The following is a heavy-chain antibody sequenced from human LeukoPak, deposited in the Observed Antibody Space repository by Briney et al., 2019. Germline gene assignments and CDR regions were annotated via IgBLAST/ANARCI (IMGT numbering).Heavy chain of an antibody. V-gene: IGHV1-69*05. CDR3: ARSGGYYYYMDV. CDR1: GGTFSSYA. Sequence: SVKVSCKASGGTFSSYAISWVRQAPGQGREWMGGVIPIFGTANYAQKFQGRVTITTDESTSTVYMELSSLRSEDTGVYYCARSGGYYYYMDVWRRGTTV. D-gene: IGHD1-14*01. J-gene: IGHJ6*03. CDR2: VIPIFGTA.